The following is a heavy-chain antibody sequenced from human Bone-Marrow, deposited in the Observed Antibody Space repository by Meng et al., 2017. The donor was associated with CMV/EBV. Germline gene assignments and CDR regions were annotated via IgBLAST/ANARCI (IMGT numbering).Heavy chain of an antibody. J-gene: IGHJ5*02. CDR1: GALGGYY. V-gene: IGHV4-34*01. CDR2: INHSGRT. Sequence: GALGGYYGSWIRQPPGKGRGWIGEINHSGRTNYNPSLKRRVTISVDTSKNQFSLKLSSVTAADTAVYYCARVEGVWLELRRSVWFDPWGQGTLVTVSS. D-gene: IGHD1-7*01. CDR3: ARVEGVWLELRRSVWFDP.